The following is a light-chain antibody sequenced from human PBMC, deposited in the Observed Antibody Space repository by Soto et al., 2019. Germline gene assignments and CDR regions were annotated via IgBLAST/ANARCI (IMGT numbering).Light chain of an antibody. CDR3: HQYGSTPFT. V-gene: IGKV3-20*01. CDR2: GAS. Sequence: EIVLTQSPGTLSLSPGDRATLSCRASQSVSTNYLAWYQQKLGQAPRLLIYGASSRATGIPVRFSGNGSGTDFTLTISRLEPEDFAVYYCHQYGSTPFTFGPGTKVDIK. J-gene: IGKJ3*01. CDR1: QSVSTNY.